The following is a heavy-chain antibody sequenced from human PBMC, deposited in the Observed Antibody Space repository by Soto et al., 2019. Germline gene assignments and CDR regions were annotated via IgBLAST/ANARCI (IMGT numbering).Heavy chain of an antibody. D-gene: IGHD3-22*01. Sequence: PSETLSLTCTVSGGSISSGGYYWSWIRQHPGKGLEWIGYIYYSGSTYYNPSLKSRVTISVDTSKNQFSLKLSSVTAADTAVYYCARDHLWGYYYDSSGYFRDAFDIWGQGTMVTVSS. V-gene: IGHV4-31*03. J-gene: IGHJ3*02. CDR3: ARDHLWGYYYDSSGYFRDAFDI. CDR2: IYYSGST. CDR1: GGSISSGGYY.